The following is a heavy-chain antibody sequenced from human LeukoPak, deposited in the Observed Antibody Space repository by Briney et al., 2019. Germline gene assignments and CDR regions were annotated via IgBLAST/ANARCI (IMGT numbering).Heavy chain of an antibody. D-gene: IGHD3-22*01. Sequence: SQTLSLTCTVSGGSISSGSHYWSWIRQPPGKGLEWIGYIYYSGSTNYNPSLKSRVTISVDTSKNQFSLKLSSVTAADTAVYYCARGLIYDSSGYYLDYWGQGTLVTVSS. CDR2: IYYSGST. CDR1: GGSISSGSHY. CDR3: ARGLIYDSSGYYLDY. J-gene: IGHJ4*02. V-gene: IGHV4-61*01.